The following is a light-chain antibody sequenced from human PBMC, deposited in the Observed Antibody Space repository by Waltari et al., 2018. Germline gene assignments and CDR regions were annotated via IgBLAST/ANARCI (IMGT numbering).Light chain of an antibody. CDR2: RTK. J-gene: IGLJ3*02. Sequence: QSVLTQPPSASGTPGQTVTISCSGGTSNIGRNYVNWYQQFPGAAPKLLFYRTKQGDSGGPVRFAGAKSGTSGFLAISGLRSEDEANYYCASWDFSLKVWVFGGGTRLTVL. CDR1: TSNIGRNY. V-gene: IGLV1-47*01. CDR3: ASWDFSLKVWV.